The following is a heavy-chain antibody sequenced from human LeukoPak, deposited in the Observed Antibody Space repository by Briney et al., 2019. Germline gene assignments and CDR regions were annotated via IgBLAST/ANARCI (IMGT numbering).Heavy chain of an antibody. CDR1: RFTFSSYE. D-gene: IGHD2-21*02. V-gene: IGHV3-48*03. Sequence: PGGSLRLSCAASRFTFSSYEMNWVRQAPGKGLGWVSYIRSSGSTIYYADSVKGRFTISRDNSKNTLYLQMNSLRAEDTAVYYCARAYCGGDCYSRSHYYYYMDVWGKGTTVTVSS. CDR2: IRSSGSTI. J-gene: IGHJ6*03. CDR3: ARAYCGGDCYSRSHYYYYMDV.